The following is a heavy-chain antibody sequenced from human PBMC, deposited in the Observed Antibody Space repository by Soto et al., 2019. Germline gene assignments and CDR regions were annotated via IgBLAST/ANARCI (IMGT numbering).Heavy chain of an antibody. D-gene: IGHD3-3*01. Sequence: SXTLSLTCTVSGGSITNSRYYWCWIRQPPGKGLEWIGNINYLGSAYYNPSLKSRVTISVDTSKTQFSLRLSSVTAADTAVYYCAMYDFWSHWLDYWGQGSLVTVSS. CDR2: INYLGSA. J-gene: IGHJ4*02. V-gene: IGHV4-39*01. CDR3: AMYDFWSHWLDY. CDR1: GGSITNSRYY.